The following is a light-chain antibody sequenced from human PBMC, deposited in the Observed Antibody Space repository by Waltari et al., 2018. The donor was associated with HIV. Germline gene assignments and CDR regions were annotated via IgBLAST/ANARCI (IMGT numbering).Light chain of an antibody. CDR2: ANT. CDR3: ATWDDSLSDHVV. Sequence: QSVLTQPPSVSGTPGQRVTFSCSGSSSNIGTNYVCWYQQLPGTAPKLLIYANTQRPSGVPDRFSGSKSGTSASLSISGLRSEDEADYYCATWDDSLSDHVVFGGGTKLTVL. V-gene: IGLV1-47*01. J-gene: IGLJ2*01. CDR1: SSNIGTNY.